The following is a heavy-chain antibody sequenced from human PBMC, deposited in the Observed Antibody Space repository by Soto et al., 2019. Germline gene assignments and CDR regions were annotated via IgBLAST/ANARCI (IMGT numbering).Heavy chain of an antibody. CDR1: GFTFNNYA. CDR2: IGGTGGST. J-gene: IGHJ4*02. V-gene: IGHV3-23*01. Sequence: GGSLRLSCAASGFTFNNYAMNWVRQAPGKGLEWVATIGGTGGSTYYADSVKGRFTISRDNPKNTLYLQMNSLRVEDTAVYYCAKDRLGGNFDYWGQGTQVTVSS. CDR3: AKDRLGGNFDY.